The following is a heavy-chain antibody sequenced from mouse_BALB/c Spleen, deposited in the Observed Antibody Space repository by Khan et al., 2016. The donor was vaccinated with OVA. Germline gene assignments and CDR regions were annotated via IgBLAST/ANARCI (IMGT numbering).Heavy chain of an antibody. CDR2: IWAGGRT. CDR3: ARFVGNYGGYFDV. D-gene: IGHD2-1*01. V-gene: IGHV2-9*02. CDR1: GFSLTNYG. J-gene: IGHJ1*01. Sequence: VELVESGPAMVAPSQSLSITCTVSGFSLTNYGVHWVRQPPGKGLEWLGLIWAGGRTNYNSALLSRLSISKDNSKSQVFLKMNSLQADDTAIYYCARFVGNYGGYFDVWGAGTTVTVSS.